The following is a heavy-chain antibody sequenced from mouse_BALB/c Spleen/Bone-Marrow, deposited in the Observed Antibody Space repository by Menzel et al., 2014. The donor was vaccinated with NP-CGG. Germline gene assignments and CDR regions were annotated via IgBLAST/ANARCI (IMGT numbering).Heavy chain of an antibody. CDR2: IYPANGNT. CDR1: GFNIIYAY. V-gene: IGHV14-3*02. D-gene: IGHD1-3*01. Sequence: EVKLQESGAELVKPGASVKLSCTASGFNIIYAYIHWVKRRPEQGLEWIGRIYPANGNTNYDPKFQGKATITADTSSNTAYLHPNSLTSEDTAVYYCARSPGEVNYWGQGTLVTVSA. J-gene: IGHJ3*01. CDR3: ARSPGEVNY.